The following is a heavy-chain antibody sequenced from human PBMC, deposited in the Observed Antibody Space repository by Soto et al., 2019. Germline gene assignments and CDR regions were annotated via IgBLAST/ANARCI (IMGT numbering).Heavy chain of an antibody. CDR1: GGSFSGYY. Sequence: SETLSLTCAVYGGSFSGYYWSWIRQPPGKGLEWVGEINHSGSTNYNPSLKSRVTISVDTSKNQFSLKLSSVTAADTAVYYCARAAIAVAGTRIVGGCNWFDPWGQGTLVTVSS. CDR2: INHSGST. CDR3: ARAAIAVAGTRIVGGCNWFDP. V-gene: IGHV4-34*01. D-gene: IGHD6-19*01. J-gene: IGHJ5*02.